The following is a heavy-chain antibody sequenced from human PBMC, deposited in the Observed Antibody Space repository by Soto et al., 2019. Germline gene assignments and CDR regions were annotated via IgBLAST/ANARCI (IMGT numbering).Heavy chain of an antibody. J-gene: IGHJ4*02. D-gene: IGHD2-15*01. V-gene: IGHV3-23*01. Sequence: EVQLLESGGGLVQPGGSLRLSCAASGFTFNTYAMNWVRQAPGKGLEWVSTISVSGDSAYFADSVRGRFTISRDNSKNTVYLQMNSLRADDMAMYYCATRHLSYCSGGTCNPFDFWGQGTLVTVSS. CDR1: GFTFNTYA. CDR3: ATRHLSYCSGGTCNPFDF. CDR2: ISVSGDSA.